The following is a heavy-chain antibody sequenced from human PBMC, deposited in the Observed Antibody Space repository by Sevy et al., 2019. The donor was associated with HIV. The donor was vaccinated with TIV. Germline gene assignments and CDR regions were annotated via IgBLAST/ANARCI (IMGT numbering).Heavy chain of an antibody. V-gene: IGHV3-9*01. CDR1: GFTFDDYA. CDR3: AKSPGYDILTGSFDA. D-gene: IGHD3-9*01. Sequence: GGSLRLSCAASGFTFDDYAMHWVRQAPGKRLEWVSGISWNSGSIGYADSVKGRFTISRDNAKNSLYLQMYSLRAEDTALYYCAKSPGYDILTGSFDAWGQGTLVTVSS. CDR2: ISWNSGSI. J-gene: IGHJ5*02.